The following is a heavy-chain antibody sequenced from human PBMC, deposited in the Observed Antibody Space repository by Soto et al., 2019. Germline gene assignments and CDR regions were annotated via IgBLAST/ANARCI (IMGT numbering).Heavy chain of an antibody. D-gene: IGHD3-16*01. J-gene: IGHJ6*02. CDR1: GYIFVNYG. Sequence: QVQLVQSGDEVRKPGSSVKVSCKASGYIFVNYGIAWVRQAPGQGLEWMGWISPYGGNTHYASKVQGRPTMTTDTSTSTAYMDLWSLTSDDTAVYYCAMVDNYVTPTPQDVWGQGTTVTVSS. V-gene: IGHV1-18*01. CDR3: AMVDNYVTPTPQDV. CDR2: ISPYGGNT.